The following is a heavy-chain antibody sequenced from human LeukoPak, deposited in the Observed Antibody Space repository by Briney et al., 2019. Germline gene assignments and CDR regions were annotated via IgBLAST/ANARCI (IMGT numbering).Heavy chain of an antibody. Sequence: GGSLRLSCAAPGFTFSSYEMNWGRQAPGKGLEWVSSISTSSSYTYYADSVKGRFTISRDNAKNSLYLQMNSLRAEDTAVYYCARDPHYDILTGYYEYYFDYWGQGTLVTVSS. D-gene: IGHD3-9*01. CDR1: GFTFSSYE. CDR3: ARDPHYDILTGYYEYYFDY. CDR2: ISTSSSYT. J-gene: IGHJ4*02. V-gene: IGHV3-21*01.